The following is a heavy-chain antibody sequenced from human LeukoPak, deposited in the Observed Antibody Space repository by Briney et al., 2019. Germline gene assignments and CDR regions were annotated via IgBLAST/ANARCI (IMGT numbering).Heavy chain of an antibody. Sequence: RPSETLSLTCTVSGGSIRGTTYYWDWLRQPPGKGLEWIAEINHRGTTHYHPSLKGRVNISADTSKNQFSLHLDSVTAADTAVYYCARSWAGMYYPFYYFDYWGQGALVSVSS. CDR2: INHRGTT. CDR1: GGSIRGTTYY. CDR3: ARSWAGMYYPFYYFDY. D-gene: IGHD1-26*01. J-gene: IGHJ4*02. V-gene: IGHV4-39*07.